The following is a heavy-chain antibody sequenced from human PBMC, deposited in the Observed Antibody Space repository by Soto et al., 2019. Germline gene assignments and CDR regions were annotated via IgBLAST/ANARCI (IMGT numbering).Heavy chain of an antibody. CDR1: GGTFSSYA. D-gene: IGHD3-3*01. CDR2: IIPIFGTA. Sequence: SVKVSCKASGGTFSSYAISWVRQAPGQGLEWMGGIIPIFGTANYAQKFQGRVTITADESTSTAYMELSSLRSEDTAVYYCARGLTIFGVVTQTADYYYYGMDVWGQGTTVTVSS. V-gene: IGHV1-69*13. CDR3: ARGLTIFGVVTQTADYYYYGMDV. J-gene: IGHJ6*02.